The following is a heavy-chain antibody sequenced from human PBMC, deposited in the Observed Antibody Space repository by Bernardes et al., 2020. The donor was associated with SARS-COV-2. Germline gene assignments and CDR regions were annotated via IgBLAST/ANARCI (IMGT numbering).Heavy chain of an antibody. D-gene: IGHD3-9*01. CDR2: IYYSGST. CDR3: AGLYDNLTGYYPLSWFDP. CDR1: GGSISSGGYY. Sequence: SETLSLTCTVSGGSISSGGYYWSWIRQHPGKGLEWIGYIYYSGSTYYNPSLKSRVTISVDTSKNQFSLKLSSVTAADTAVYYCAGLYDNLTGYYPLSWFDPWCQGTLVTVSS. V-gene: IGHV4-31*03. J-gene: IGHJ5*02.